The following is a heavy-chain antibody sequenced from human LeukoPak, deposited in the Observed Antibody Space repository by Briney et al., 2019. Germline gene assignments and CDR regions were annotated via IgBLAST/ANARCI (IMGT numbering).Heavy chain of an antibody. CDR2: ISSSSSTI. D-gene: IGHD6-19*01. Sequence: GGSLRLSCAASGFTFSSYSMNWVRQAPGKGLEWVSYISSSSSTIYYADSVKGRFTISRDNAMNSLYLQMNSLRDEDTAVYYCAANGYSSGWYLGPGQFDYWGQGTLVTVSS. CDR1: GFTFSSYS. V-gene: IGHV3-48*02. J-gene: IGHJ4*02. CDR3: AANGYSSGWYLGPGQFDY.